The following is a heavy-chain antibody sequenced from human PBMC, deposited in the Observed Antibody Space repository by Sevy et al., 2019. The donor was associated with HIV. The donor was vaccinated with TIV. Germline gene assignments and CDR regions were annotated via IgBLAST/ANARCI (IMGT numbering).Heavy chain of an antibody. V-gene: IGHV3-49*04. J-gene: IGHJ4*02. CDR3: TRWKAAQSIFDY. CDR1: GFTFGDYC. CDR2: LKSDVYGGTV. Sequence: GGSLRLSCTASGFTFGDYCMSWVHQAPGKGLEWVAFLKSDVYGGTVDHAAAVRGRFVISREDSKTIAYLQMNDLKTEDTGVYYCTRWKAAQSIFDYWGQGALVTVSS. D-gene: IGHD6-13*01.